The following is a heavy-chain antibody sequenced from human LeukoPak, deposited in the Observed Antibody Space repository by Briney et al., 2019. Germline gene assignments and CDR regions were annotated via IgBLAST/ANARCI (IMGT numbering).Heavy chain of an antibody. D-gene: IGHD2-8*01. J-gene: IGHJ6*02. V-gene: IGHV1-18*01. Sequence: ASVKLSCKASGYTFTSSGISWVRQAPRQGLEWMGWISDYNGNTNYAQKLQGRVTMTTDTSTSTAYMELRSLRSDDTAVYYCARDIMGYYYGMDVWGQGTTATVSS. CDR3: ARDIMGYYYGMDV. CDR2: ISDYNGNT. CDR1: GYTFTSSG.